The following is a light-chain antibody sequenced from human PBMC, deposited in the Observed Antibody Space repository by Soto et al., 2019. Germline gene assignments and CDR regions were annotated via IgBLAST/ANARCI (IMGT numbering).Light chain of an antibody. Sequence: QSALTQPASVSGSPGQSITISCTGTSSDVGAYNFVSWYQQHPGKAPKLMIYEVIHRPSGISTRFSGSKSGNTASLTISGVQAEDEADYYCSAYTTSSTLVFGTGTKVTV. CDR1: SSDVGAYNF. CDR3: SAYTTSSTLV. CDR2: EVI. V-gene: IGLV2-14*01. J-gene: IGLJ1*01.